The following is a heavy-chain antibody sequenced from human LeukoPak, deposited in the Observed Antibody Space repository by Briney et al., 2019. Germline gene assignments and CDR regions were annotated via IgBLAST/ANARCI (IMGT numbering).Heavy chain of an antibody. CDR2: IYHSGST. Sequence: SETLSLTCTVSGYSISSGYYWSWIRQPPGKGLEWIGSIYHSGSTYYNPSLKSRVTISVDTSKNQFSLKLSSVTAADTAVYYCARELKNYFDYWGQGTLVTVSS. V-gene: IGHV4-38-2*02. J-gene: IGHJ4*02. CDR3: ARELKNYFDY. CDR1: GYSISSGYY.